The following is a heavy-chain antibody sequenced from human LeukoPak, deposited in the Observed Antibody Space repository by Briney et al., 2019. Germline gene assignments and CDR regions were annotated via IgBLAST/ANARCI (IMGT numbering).Heavy chain of an antibody. CDR1: GYTLTDNH. CDR2: INPNSGGT. J-gene: IGHJ4*02. Sequence: ASVKVSCKASGYTLTDNHLYWVRQAPGQGLEWMGWINPNSGGTNYAQKFQGRVTMTRDTSISTAYMELSRLRSDDTAVYYCARNYYYDSSGTEGNYFDYWGQGTLVTVSS. D-gene: IGHD3-22*01. CDR3: ARNYYYDSSGTEGNYFDY. V-gene: IGHV1-2*02.